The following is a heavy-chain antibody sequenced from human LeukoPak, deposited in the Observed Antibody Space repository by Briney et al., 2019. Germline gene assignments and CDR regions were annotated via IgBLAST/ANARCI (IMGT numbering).Heavy chain of an antibody. CDR3: AKVLRKYCSSTSCYVFDY. CDR2: ISGSGGST. Sequence: QTGGSLRLSCAASGFTFSSYAMSWVRQAPGKGLEWVSAISGSGGSTYYADSVKGRFTISRDNSKNTLYLQMNSLRAEDTAVYYCAKVLRKYCSSTSCYVFDYWGQGTLVTVSS. D-gene: IGHD2-2*01. CDR1: GFTFSSYA. V-gene: IGHV3-23*01. J-gene: IGHJ4*02.